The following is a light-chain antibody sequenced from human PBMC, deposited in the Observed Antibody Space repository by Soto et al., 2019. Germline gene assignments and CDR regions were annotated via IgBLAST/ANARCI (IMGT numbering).Light chain of an antibody. Sequence: EIVLTQSPATLSLSPGDRATLSCGASQSVPNNYLAWYQQKPGLAPRLLIYDALYRANGIPDKFSGSGSGTDFTLTISRLEPEDFAVYYCQQYGSSGTFGQGTKVDIK. V-gene: IGKV3D-20*01. J-gene: IGKJ1*01. CDR3: QQYGSSGT. CDR2: DAL. CDR1: QSVPNNY.